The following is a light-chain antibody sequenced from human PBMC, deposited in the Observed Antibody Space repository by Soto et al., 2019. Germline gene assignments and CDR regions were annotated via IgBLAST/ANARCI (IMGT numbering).Light chain of an antibody. J-gene: IGKJ5*01. V-gene: IGKV3-20*01. CDR3: QQYGSSPPVT. CDR1: QRVSSTY. Sequence: EIVLTQSPGTLSLSPGERATLSCRARQRVSSTYLAWYQQRPGQAPRLRIYGASGRATGIPDRFSGSGSGTDFTLTISRLEPEDFAVYYCQQYGSSPPVTFGQGTRLEIK. CDR2: GAS.